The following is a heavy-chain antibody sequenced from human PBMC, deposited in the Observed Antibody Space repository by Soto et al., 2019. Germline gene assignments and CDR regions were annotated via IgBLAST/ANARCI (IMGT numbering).Heavy chain of an antibody. Sequence: QVQLVESGGGVVQPARSLRLSCAASGFTFSSYGMHWVRQAPGKGLEWVAVISYDGSNKYYADSVKGRFTISRDNSKNTLYLQMNSLRAEDTAVYYCAKVQGYGDGAYYFDYWGQGTLVTVSS. V-gene: IGHV3-30*18. CDR1: GFTFSSYG. CDR2: ISYDGSNK. J-gene: IGHJ4*02. D-gene: IGHD4-17*01. CDR3: AKVQGYGDGAYYFDY.